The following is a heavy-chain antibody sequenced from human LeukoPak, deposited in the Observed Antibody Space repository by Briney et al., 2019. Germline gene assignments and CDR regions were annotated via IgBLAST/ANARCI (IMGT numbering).Heavy chain of an antibody. Sequence: SETLSLTCTVSGSSISNYYWSWIWQPPGKGLEWIGCIYYSGSANHNPSLKSRVTISVDTSKNQFSLKLSSVTAADTAVYYCARVTATTGIRYFDYWGQGTLVTVSS. CDR1: GSSISNYY. J-gene: IGHJ4*02. V-gene: IGHV4-59*01. CDR3: ARVTATTGIRYFDY. CDR2: IYYSGSA. D-gene: IGHD6-13*01.